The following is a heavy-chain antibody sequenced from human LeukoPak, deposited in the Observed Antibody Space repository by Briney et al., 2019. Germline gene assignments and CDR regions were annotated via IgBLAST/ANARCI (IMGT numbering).Heavy chain of an antibody. CDR2: IYYSGST. CDR1: GGSIRSSSYY. CDR3: ASQFWSGSRVTAWFDP. D-gene: IGHD3-3*01. J-gene: IGHJ5*02. Sequence: SETLSLTCTVSGGSIRSSSYYWGWIRQPPGKGLEWIGSIYYSGSTYYNPSLKSRVTISVDTSKNQFSLKLSSVTAADTAVYYCASQFWSGSRVTAWFDPWGQGTLVTVSS. V-gene: IGHV4-39*01.